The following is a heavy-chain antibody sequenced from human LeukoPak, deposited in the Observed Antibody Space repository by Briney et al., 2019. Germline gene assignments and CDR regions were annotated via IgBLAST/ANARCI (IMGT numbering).Heavy chain of an antibody. J-gene: IGHJ3*02. V-gene: IGHV4-28*05. Sequence: SETLSLTCAVSGYSISSSNWWGWIRQPPGKGLEWIGYIYYSGSIYYNPSLKSRVTMSVDTSKNQFSLKLSSVTAVDTAVYYCARSYYYDSSGYYYWGAFDIWGQGTMVTVSS. D-gene: IGHD3-22*01. CDR2: IYYSGSI. CDR1: GYSISSSNW. CDR3: ARSYYYDSSGYYYWGAFDI.